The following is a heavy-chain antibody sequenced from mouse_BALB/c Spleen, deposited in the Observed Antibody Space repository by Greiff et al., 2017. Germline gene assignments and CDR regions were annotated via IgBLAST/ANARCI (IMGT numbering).Heavy chain of an antibody. V-gene: IGHV1-4*02. D-gene: IGHD1-1*01. J-gene: IGHJ3*01. Sequence: AAELARPGASVKMSCKASGYTFTSYTMHWVKQRPGQGLEWIGYINPSSGYTEYNQKFKDKTTLTADKSSSTAYMQLSSLTSEDSAVYYCAHYTFAYWGQGTLVTVSA. CDR1: GYTFTSYT. CDR3: AHYTFAY. CDR2: INPSSGYT.